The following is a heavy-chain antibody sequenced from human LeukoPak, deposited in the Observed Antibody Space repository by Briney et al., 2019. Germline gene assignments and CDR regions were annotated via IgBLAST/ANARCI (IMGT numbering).Heavy chain of an antibody. J-gene: IGHJ3*02. CDR2: ITGDGSIT. CDR1: GFTFSSHW. Sequence: GGSLRLSCAVSGFTFSSHWMHWVRQAPGKGLVWVSRITGDGSITNYADSVKGRFTISRDNAENTLYLEMNSPTTEDTAVYYCARSRREFDSSGYRAFDIWGQGTMVTVSS. V-gene: IGHV3-74*01. CDR3: ARSRREFDSSGYRAFDI. D-gene: IGHD3-22*01.